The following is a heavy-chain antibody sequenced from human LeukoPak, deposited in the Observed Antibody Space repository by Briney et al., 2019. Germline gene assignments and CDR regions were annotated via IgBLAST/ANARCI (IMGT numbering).Heavy chain of an antibody. Sequence: ASVKVSCKASGYTFTGYYMHWVRQAPGRGLEWMGWINPNSGGTNYAQKFQGRVTMTRDTSISTAYMELSRLRSDDTAVYYCARDSGSYSPRGYYYYYMDVWGKGTTVTISS. CDR3: ARDSGSYSPRGYYYYYMDV. CDR1: GYTFTGYY. J-gene: IGHJ6*03. D-gene: IGHD1-26*01. CDR2: INPNSGGT. V-gene: IGHV1-2*02.